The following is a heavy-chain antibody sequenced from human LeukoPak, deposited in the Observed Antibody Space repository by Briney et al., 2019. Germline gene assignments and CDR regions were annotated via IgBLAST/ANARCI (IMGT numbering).Heavy chain of an antibody. CDR1: GFTFSGFW. J-gene: IGHJ4*02. V-gene: IGHV3-74*01. CDR2: ISFDGSDA. Sequence: GGSLRLSCAASGFTFSGFWMHWVRQAPGKGLVWVSCISFDGSDATYADSVKGRFTISRDNAKNSLYLQMNSLRAEDTAVYYCAKDRDCTGGTCHENLDYWGQGTLVTVSS. D-gene: IGHD2-8*02. CDR3: AKDRDCTGGTCHENLDY.